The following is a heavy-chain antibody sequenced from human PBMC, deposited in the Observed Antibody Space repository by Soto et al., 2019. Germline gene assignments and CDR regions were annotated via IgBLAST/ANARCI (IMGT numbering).Heavy chain of an antibody. CDR3: ATSQKGYNWNYFDH. CDR1: GASISRSYYY. J-gene: IGHJ4*02. CDR2: VFYTGFT. Sequence: PSETLSLTCAVSGASISRSYYYWAWLRQSPGKGPEWIGSVFYTGFTSYNPSLESRVSVSVDTSKSQFSLKLSAVTAADTAVYYCATSQKGYNWNYFDHWGQGALVTVSS. V-gene: IGHV4-39*01. D-gene: IGHD1-20*01.